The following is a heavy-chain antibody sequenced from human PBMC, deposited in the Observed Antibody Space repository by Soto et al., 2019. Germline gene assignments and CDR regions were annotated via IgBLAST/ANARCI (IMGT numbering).Heavy chain of an antibody. Sequence: ASVKVSCKASGYTFTSYGISWVRQAPGQGLEWMGWISAYNGNTNYAQKPQGRVTMTTDTSTSTAYMELRSLRSDDTAVYYCARDRDSSGWLDAFDIWGQGTMVTVSS. CDR2: ISAYNGNT. V-gene: IGHV1-18*01. D-gene: IGHD6-19*01. CDR3: ARDRDSSGWLDAFDI. J-gene: IGHJ3*02. CDR1: GYTFTSYG.